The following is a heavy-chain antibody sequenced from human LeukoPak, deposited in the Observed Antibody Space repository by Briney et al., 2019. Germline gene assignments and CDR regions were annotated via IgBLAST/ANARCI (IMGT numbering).Heavy chain of an antibody. CDR2: IYHSGST. D-gene: IGHD1-1*01. CDR1: GFTFSSYG. Sequence: LRLSCAASGFTFSSYGMHWIRQPPGKGLEWIGYIYHSGSTYYNPSLKSRVTISVDRSKNQFSLKLSSVTAADTAVYYCARVTHWNDDAFDIWGQGTMVTVSS. J-gene: IGHJ3*02. CDR3: ARVTHWNDDAFDI. V-gene: IGHV4-30-2*01.